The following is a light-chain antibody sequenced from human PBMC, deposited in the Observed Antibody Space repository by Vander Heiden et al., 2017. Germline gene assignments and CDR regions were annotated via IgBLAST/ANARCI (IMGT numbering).Light chain of an antibody. CDR1: QSVSSY. Sequence: EIVLTQSPATLSLSPGERATLSCRASQSVSSYLAWYQQKPGQAPRLLIYDASNRATGIPARFSGSGSGPDFTLTISSLEPEDFAVYYCQQHSNWPPYTFGQGTKLEIK. CDR3: QQHSNWPPYT. J-gene: IGKJ2*01. V-gene: IGKV3-11*01. CDR2: DAS.